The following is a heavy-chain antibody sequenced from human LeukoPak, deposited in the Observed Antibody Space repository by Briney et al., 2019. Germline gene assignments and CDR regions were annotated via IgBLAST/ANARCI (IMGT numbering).Heavy chain of an antibody. CDR1: GGSISSGDYY. CDR3: AVLGYCSSTSCSPPRFDP. D-gene: IGHD2-2*01. V-gene: IGHV4-30-4*08. Sequence: SQTLSLTCTVPGGSISSGDYYWSWIRQPPGKGLEWIGYVYYSGSTYYNPSLKSRVTIPVDTSKNQLSLKLSSVTAADTAVYYCAVLGYCSSTSCSPPRFDPWGQGTLVTVSS. J-gene: IGHJ5*02. CDR2: VYYSGST.